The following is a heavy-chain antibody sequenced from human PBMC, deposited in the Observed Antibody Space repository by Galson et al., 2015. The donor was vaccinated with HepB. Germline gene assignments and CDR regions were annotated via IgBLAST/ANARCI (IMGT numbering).Heavy chain of an antibody. Sequence: SLRLSCAASGFTFSSYSMNWVRQAPGKGLEWVSSISSSSSYIYYADSVKGRFTISRDNAKNSLYLQMNSLRAEDTAVYYCAREANVWLFLEWLLNTYGMDVWGQGTTVTVSS. CDR3: AREANVWLFLEWLLNTYGMDV. V-gene: IGHV3-21*01. D-gene: IGHD3-3*01. CDR2: ISSSSSYI. J-gene: IGHJ6*02. CDR1: GFTFSSYS.